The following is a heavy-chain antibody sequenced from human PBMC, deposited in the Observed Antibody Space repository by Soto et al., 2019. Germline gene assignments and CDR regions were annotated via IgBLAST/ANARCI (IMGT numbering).Heavy chain of an antibody. CDR2: ISGYNGDT. Sequence: ASVKVSCKASGYTFTSYYMNWVRQAPGQGLEWMGWISGYNGDTNYAQKFQGRVSMTIDTSTTTAYMELRSLRSDDTAVYYCAKNGQPPYYYYGLDVWGQGTKVTVSS. CDR1: GYTFTSYY. CDR3: AKNGQPPYYYYGLDV. D-gene: IGHD2-8*01. J-gene: IGHJ6*02. V-gene: IGHV1-18*04.